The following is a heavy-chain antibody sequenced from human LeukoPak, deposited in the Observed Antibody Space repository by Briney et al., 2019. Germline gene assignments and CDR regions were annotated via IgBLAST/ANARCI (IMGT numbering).Heavy chain of an antibody. CDR2: IKWDGTST. CDR1: GFTFHDYN. V-gene: IGHV3-43*01. J-gene: IGHJ4*02. Sequence: PGGSLRLSCAASGFTFHDYNMHWVRQAPGKGLEWVSLIKWDGTSTFYADSVKGRFTISRDNNKNSLYLEMNNLKTEDTALYYCAKETSSGWSEPDYWGQGALVTVSS. D-gene: IGHD6-19*01. CDR3: AKETSSGWSEPDY.